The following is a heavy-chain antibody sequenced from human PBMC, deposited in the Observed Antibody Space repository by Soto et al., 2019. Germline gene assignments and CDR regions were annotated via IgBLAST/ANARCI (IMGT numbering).Heavy chain of an antibody. CDR2: ISSATTTI. Sequence: GGSLRLSCAASGFTFSSYSMNWVRQAPGKGLEWVSYISSATTTIYYADSVKGRFTISRDNAKNSLYLQMNSLRADDTAVYYCASRKSSPYFDYWGQGTLVTVSS. CDR3: ASRKSSPYFDY. CDR1: GFTFSSYS. J-gene: IGHJ4*02. D-gene: IGHD3-10*01. V-gene: IGHV3-48*01.